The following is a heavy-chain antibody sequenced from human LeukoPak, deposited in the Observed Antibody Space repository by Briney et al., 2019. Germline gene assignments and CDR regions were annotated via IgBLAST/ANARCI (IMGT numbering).Heavy chain of an antibody. Sequence: PGGSLRLSCAASGFTFSSYAMSWVRQAPGKGLEWVSSISGNGGSTYSADSVKGRFIISRDNSKNTLYMQMNSLRAEDTAVYYCAKQWRGTGDAFAFWGQGAMVIVS. CDR2: ISGNGGST. CDR3: AKQWRGTGDAFAF. J-gene: IGHJ3*01. CDR1: GFTFSSYA. D-gene: IGHD3/OR15-3a*01. V-gene: IGHV3-23*01.